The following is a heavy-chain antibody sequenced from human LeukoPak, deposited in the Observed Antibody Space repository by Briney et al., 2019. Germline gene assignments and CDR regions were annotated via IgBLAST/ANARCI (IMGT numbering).Heavy chain of an antibody. CDR2: IYHSGST. D-gene: IGHD6-19*01. CDR3: ARVSPQQWLPPIYYFDY. J-gene: IGHJ4*02. CDR1: GYSISSGYY. Sequence: SETLSLTCTVSGYSISSGYYWGWIRQPPGKGLGWIGSIYHSGSTYYNPSLKSRVTISVDTSKNQFSLKLSSVTAADTAVYYCARVSPQQWLPPIYYFDYWGQGTLVTVSS. V-gene: IGHV4-38-2*02.